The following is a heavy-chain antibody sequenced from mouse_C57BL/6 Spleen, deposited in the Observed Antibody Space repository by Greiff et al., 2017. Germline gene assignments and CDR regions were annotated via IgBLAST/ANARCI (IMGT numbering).Heavy chain of an antibody. CDR2: IDPSDSYT. Sequence: VQLQQPGAELVRPGTSVKLSCKASGYTFTSYWMHWVKQRPGQGLEWIGVIDPSDSYTNYNQKFKGKATLTVDTSSSTAYMQLSSLTSEDSAVYYCAPIYYYGSSYDYWYFDVWGTGTTVTVSS. CDR1: GYTFTSYW. D-gene: IGHD1-1*01. CDR3: APIYYYGSSYDYWYFDV. V-gene: IGHV1-59*01. J-gene: IGHJ1*03.